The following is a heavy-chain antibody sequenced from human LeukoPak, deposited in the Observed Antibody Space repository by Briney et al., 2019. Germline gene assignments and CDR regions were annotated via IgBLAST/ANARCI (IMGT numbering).Heavy chain of an antibody. V-gene: IGHV1-18*01. Sequence: ASVKDSCKASRYTFTSYVSSWVRQPPGQGLEWMGLISAYNGNTNYAQKLQGRVTMTTDTSTSTASIAPRSQTSSGRPGYNYARDGEWLAWGPNYYYYMDVWGKGTTVTVSS. CDR2: ISAYNGNT. J-gene: IGHJ6*03. D-gene: IGHD3-3*01. CDR3: ARDGEWLAWGPNYYYYMDV. CDR1: RYTFTSYV.